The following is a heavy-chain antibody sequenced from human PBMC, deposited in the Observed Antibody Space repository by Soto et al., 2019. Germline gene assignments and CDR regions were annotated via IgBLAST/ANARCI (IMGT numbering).Heavy chain of an antibody. CDR3: ARYRISGSWSKFDY. CDR1: GVSVSSGGYY. V-gene: IGHV4-31*03. J-gene: IGHJ4*02. D-gene: IGHD6-13*01. Sequence: SETLSLTCTASGVSVSSGGYYWSWIRQHPGKGLQWIGNIYYSGSTNYNPSLKSRIIISLDTSKNQFSLNLSSVTAADTAVYFCARYRISGSWSKFDYWGQGTLVTVSS. CDR2: IYYSGST.